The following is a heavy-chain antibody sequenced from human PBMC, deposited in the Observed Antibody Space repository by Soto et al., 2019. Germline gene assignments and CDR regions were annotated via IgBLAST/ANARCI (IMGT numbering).Heavy chain of an antibody. CDR1: GFTFSSYS. CDR3: APHSGYYDY. CDR2: ISSSSSTI. D-gene: IGHD3-22*01. Sequence: EVQLVESGGGFVQPGGSLRLSCAASGFTFSSYSMNWVRQAPGKGLEWVSYISSSSSTIYYADSVKGRFTISRDNAKNSLYLQMNSLRAEDTAVYYCAPHSGYYDYWGQGTLVTVSS. J-gene: IGHJ4*02. V-gene: IGHV3-48*01.